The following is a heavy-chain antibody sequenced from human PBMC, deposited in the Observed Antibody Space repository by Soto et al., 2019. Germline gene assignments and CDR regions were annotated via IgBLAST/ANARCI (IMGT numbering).Heavy chain of an antibody. CDR1: GFTVSSNY. J-gene: IGHJ6*03. CDR2: IYSGGST. V-gene: IGHV3-53*04. Sequence: GGSLRLSCAASGFTVSSNYMSWVRQAPGKGLEWVSVIYSGGSTYYADSVKGRFTISRHNSKNTLYLQMNSLRAEDTAVYYCARGGVPAAIDYYYYYMDVWGKGTTVTVSS. D-gene: IGHD2-2*01. CDR3: ARGGVPAAIDYYYYYMDV.